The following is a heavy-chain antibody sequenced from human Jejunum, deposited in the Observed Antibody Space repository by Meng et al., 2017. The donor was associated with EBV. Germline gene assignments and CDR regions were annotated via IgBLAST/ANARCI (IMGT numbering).Heavy chain of an antibody. CDR2: IYYSVST. CDR1: GVSMSNFY. D-gene: IGHD3-10*01. J-gene: IGHJ4*02. V-gene: IGHV4-59*01. Sequence: QFHRQGSCPRLGKPSETLSLTCTVSGVSMSNFYWSWFRQPPGKGLEWIGYIYYSVSTNYNPSLKSRVTISVDTSKNQFSLSLSSVTAADTAVYYCARGGGRPEYWGQGILVTVSS. CDR3: ARGGGRPEY.